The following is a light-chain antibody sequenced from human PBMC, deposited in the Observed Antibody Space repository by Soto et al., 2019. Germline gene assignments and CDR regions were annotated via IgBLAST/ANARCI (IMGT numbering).Light chain of an antibody. J-gene: IGLJ3*02. CDR3: FLSDGGVWV. V-gene: IGLV7-46*01. CDR1: TGTVTSGHY. CDR2: DTS. Sequence: QAVVTQEPSLTVSPGGTVTLTCGSSTGTVTSGHYPYWFQQKPGQAPRTLIYDTSNKHSWTPARFSGSLLGGKAALTLSGAQPEDEAEYHCFLSDGGVWVFGGGTKLTVL.